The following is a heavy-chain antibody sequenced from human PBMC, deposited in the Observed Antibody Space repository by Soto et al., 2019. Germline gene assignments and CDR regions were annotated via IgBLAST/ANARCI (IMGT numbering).Heavy chain of an antibody. V-gene: IGHV3-74*01. D-gene: IGHD6-19*01. CDR1: GFTFSSYW. CDR3: ARESGWYVVDY. J-gene: IGHJ4*02. Sequence: PGGSLRLSCAASGFTFSSYWMHWVRQAPGKGQVWVSRINSDGSSTSYADYVKGRFTISRDNAKNTLYLQMNSLRAEDTAVYYCARESGWYVVDYWGQGTLVTVSS. CDR2: INSDGSST.